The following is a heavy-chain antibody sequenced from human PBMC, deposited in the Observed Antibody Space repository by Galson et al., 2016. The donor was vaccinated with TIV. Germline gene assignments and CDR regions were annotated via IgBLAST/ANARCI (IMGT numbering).Heavy chain of an antibody. CDR2: INGDGSSS. CDR3: ARARDYFKSSAYSYRSDFYYYAMDA. D-gene: IGHD2/OR15-2a*01. Sequence: SLRLSCAASGFTFRSYWMHWVRQAPGKGPMWVARINGDGSSSDYADSVEGRFTISRDNAKTTLSLQMNSLRAEDTAVYFCARARDYFKSSAYSYRSDFYYYAMDAWGLGTTVIVSS. V-gene: IGHV3-74*01. J-gene: IGHJ6*02. CDR1: GFTFRSYW.